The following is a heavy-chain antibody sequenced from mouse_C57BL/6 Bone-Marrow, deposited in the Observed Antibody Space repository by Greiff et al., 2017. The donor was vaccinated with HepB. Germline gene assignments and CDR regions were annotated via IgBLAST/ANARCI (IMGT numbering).Heavy chain of an antibody. CDR3: AREEGLLNLWYFDV. CDR1: GFNIKDYY. Sequence: VQLKESGAELVKPGASVKLSCTASGFNIKDYYMHWVKRRTEQGLEWIGRIDPEDGETKYAPKFQGKATITADTSSNTAYLQLSSLTSEDTAVYYCAREEGLLNLWYFDVWGTGTTVTVSS. CDR2: IDPEDGET. V-gene: IGHV14-2*01. D-gene: IGHD1-1*01. J-gene: IGHJ1*03.